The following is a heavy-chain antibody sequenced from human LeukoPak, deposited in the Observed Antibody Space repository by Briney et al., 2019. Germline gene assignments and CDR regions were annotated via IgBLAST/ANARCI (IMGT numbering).Heavy chain of an antibody. J-gene: IGHJ6*04. CDR3: ARSYYAILIGFVDV. Sequence: GGSLRLSCAASGFTFSSYAMHWVRQAPGKGLEWVAVISYDGSNKYYADSVKGRFIISRDNSKNTLYLQMNSLRAEDTAVYYCARSYYAILIGFVDVWGKGTTVTVSS. CDR2: ISYDGSNK. CDR1: GFTFSSYA. D-gene: IGHD3-9*01. V-gene: IGHV3-30*04.